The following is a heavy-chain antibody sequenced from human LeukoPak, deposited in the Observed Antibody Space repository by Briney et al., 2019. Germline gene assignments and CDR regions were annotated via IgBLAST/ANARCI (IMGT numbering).Heavy chain of an antibody. D-gene: IGHD6-13*01. CDR1: GFTFDDYA. CDR3: ASTAAGTQTEN. Sequence: PGRSLRLSCTASGFTFDDYAMHWVRQAPGKGLEWVSGISWSSGSLGYADSVKGRFTISRDNAKNSLYLQMNSLRAEDTAVYYCASTAAGTQTENWGQGTLVTVSS. J-gene: IGHJ4*02. V-gene: IGHV3-9*01. CDR2: ISWSSGSL.